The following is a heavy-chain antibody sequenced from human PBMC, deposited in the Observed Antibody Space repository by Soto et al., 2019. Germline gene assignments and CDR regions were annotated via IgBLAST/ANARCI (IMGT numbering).Heavy chain of an antibody. J-gene: IGHJ4*02. D-gene: IGHD6-6*01. CDR1: GFTFSSYG. Sequence: QVQLVESGGGVVQPGRSLRLSCAASGFTFSSYGMHWVRQAPGKGLEWVAVIWYDGSNKYYADSVKGRFTISRDNSKNTLYLQMNSVRAEDTAVYCCARDAGDSSPSGYFDYWGQGTLVSVSS. CDR2: IWYDGSNK. CDR3: ARDAGDSSPSGYFDY. V-gene: IGHV3-33*01.